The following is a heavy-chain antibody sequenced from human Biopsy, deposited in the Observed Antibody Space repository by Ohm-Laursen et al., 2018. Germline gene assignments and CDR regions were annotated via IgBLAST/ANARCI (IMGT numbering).Heavy chain of an antibody. J-gene: IGHJ6*02. CDR1: GGSISSYY. V-gene: IGHV4-59*01. Sequence: TRSLTWAVSGGSISSYYWNWIRQPPGKGLEWIGYIYYSGSTNYNPSLKSRVTISVDTSKNQFSLRLNSVTAADKAVYYCARATNSTGWPYYYFYGMDVWGQGTTVTVSS. CDR3: ARATNSTGWPYYYFYGMDV. D-gene: IGHD2/OR15-2a*01. CDR2: IYYSGST.